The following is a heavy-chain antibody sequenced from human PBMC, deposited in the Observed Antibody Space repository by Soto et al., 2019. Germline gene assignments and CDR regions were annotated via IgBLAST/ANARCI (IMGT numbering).Heavy chain of an antibody. CDR1: GFTFSDYY. V-gene: IGHV3-11*01. CDR2: ITSSGSAI. CDR3: ARTYYYYYIDV. Sequence: QVQLVESGGGLVKPGGSLRLSCAASGFTFSDYYMSWIRQAPGKGLDWISYITSSGSAIYYADSVKGRFTISRETAKNSVYLQVNRLRVEDTAVYYCARTYYYYYIDVCGKGTTVTVSS. J-gene: IGHJ6*03.